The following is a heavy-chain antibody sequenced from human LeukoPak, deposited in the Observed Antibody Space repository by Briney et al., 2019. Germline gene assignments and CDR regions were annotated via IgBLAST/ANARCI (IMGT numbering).Heavy chain of an antibody. CDR1: GGSISSYY. J-gene: IGHJ4*02. CDR2: IYTSGSN. D-gene: IGHD6-19*01. Sequence: SETLSLTCTVSGGSISSYYWNWIRQPAAKGLEWVGSIYTSGSNNYNPSINIRVTMSVDTSKNQFSLQLSSMTAADTAVYYCAKENGGGCSGFDYWGQGTLVTVSS. CDR3: AKENGGGCSGFDY. V-gene: IGHV4-4*07.